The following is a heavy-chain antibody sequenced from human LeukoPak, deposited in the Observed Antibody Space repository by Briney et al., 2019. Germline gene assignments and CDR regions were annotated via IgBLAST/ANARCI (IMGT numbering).Heavy chain of an antibody. CDR1: GFTFSSYA. J-gene: IGHJ3*02. CDR3: ARGRGGYYLDAFDI. Sequence: GGSLRLSCAASGFTFSSYAMHWVRQAPGKGLEWVAVISYDGSNKYYADSVKGRFTISRDNSKNTLYLQMNSLRAEDTAVYYCARGRGGYYLDAFDIWGQGTMVTVSS. CDR2: ISYDGSNK. D-gene: IGHD3-22*01. V-gene: IGHV3-30-3*01.